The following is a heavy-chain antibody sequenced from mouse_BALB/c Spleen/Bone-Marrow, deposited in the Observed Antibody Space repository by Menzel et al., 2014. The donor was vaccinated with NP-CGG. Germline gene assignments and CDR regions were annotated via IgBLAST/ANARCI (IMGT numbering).Heavy chain of an antibody. CDR2: IYPGDGET. Sequence: VQLQQSGAELVRPGSSVKISCTASGYPFSSYWMSWVKQRPGQGLEWIGQIYPGDGETNYNGKFKGNATLTADKSSSTAYMQLISLTSEDSAVYFCARKYGDYWGQGTTLTVSS. D-gene: IGHD2-10*02. V-gene: IGHV1-80*01. CDR1: GYPFSSYW. J-gene: IGHJ2*01. CDR3: ARKYGDY.